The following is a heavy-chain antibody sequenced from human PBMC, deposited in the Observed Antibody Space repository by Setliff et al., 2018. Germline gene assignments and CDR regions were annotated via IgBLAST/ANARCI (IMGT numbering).Heavy chain of an antibody. CDR2: ISYSGRT. D-gene: IGHD2-15*01. CDR1: GGSISTDPYF. V-gene: IGHV4-31*11. J-gene: IGHJ4*02. Sequence: PSETLSLTCAVSGGSISTDPYFWTWIRQHPVKGLEWIGYISYSGRTSSNPSLYSRITVSLARSKIQFSLHLTSVTAADTAMYYCARVAYPNGGSCRYFDNWGQGTLVTVSS. CDR3: ARVAYPNGGSCRYFDN.